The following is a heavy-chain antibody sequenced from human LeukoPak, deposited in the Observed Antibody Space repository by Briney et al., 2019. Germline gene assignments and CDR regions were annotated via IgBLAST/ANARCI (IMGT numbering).Heavy chain of an antibody. V-gene: IGHV4-39*01. CDR2: IYYSGST. J-gene: IGHJ4*02. CDR3: ARLDRNWRRDY. CDR1: GGSISSSSYY. Sequence: SETLSLTCTVSGGSISSSSYYWGWIRQPPGKGLEWIGSIYYSGSTYYNPSLKSRVTISVDTSKNQFSLKLSSVTAADTAVYYCARLDRNWRRDYWGQGTLVTVSS. D-gene: IGHD1-1*01.